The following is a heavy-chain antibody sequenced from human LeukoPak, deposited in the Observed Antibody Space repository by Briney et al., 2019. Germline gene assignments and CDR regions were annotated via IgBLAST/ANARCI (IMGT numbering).Heavy chain of an antibody. D-gene: IGHD3-10*01. CDR2: IKQDGSEK. V-gene: IGHV3-7*01. CDR3: ARDLWFGELSPLDY. Sequence: GGSLRLSCSDSGFTFSGYWMHWVRQAPGKGLEWVANIKQDGSEKYYVDSVKGRFTISRDNAKNSLYLQMNSLRAEDTAVYYCARDLWFGELSPLDYWGQGTLVTVSS. J-gene: IGHJ4*02. CDR1: GFTFSGYW.